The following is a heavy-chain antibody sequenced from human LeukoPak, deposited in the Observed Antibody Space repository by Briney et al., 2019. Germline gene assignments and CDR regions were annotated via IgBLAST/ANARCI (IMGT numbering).Heavy chain of an antibody. CDR2: ITPTYGLV. D-gene: IGHD6-13*01. CDR3: ATGTNGLYGSNRFQGYFDD. J-gene: IGHJ4*02. V-gene: IGHV1-69*10. CDR1: GGTFSKYA. Sequence: SVKVSCKASGGTFSKYAISWVRQAPGQGLEWMGGITPTYGLVHYAQKFQGRVTLTTDTSTGTADLEMNSLTFEDTAVYYCATGTNGLYGSNRFQGYFDDWGQGTLVTVLS.